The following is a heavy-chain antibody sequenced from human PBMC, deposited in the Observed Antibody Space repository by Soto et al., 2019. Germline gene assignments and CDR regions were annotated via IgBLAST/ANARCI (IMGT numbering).Heavy chain of an antibody. CDR3: ARGEGLPFDY. J-gene: IGHJ4*02. V-gene: IGHV3-30-3*01. CDR1: GFTFSSYA. D-gene: IGHD1-26*01. CDR2: ISYDGSNK. Sequence: QVQLVESVGGVVQPGRSLRLSCAASGFTFSSYAMHWVRQAPGKGLEWVAVISYDGSNKYYADSVKGRFTISRDNSKNTLYLQMNCLRAEDTAVYYCARGEGLPFDYWGQGTLVTVSS.